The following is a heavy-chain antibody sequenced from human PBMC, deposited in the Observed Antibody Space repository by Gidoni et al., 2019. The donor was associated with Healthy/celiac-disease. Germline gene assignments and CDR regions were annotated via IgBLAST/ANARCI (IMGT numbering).Heavy chain of an antibody. D-gene: IGHD5-12*01. V-gene: IGHV3-21*01. J-gene: IGHJ4*02. CDR3: ARVASGYDPPVDY. Sequence: EVQLVESGGGLVKPGGSLRLSCAASGFTFSSYSMNWVRQAPGKGLEWVSSISSSSSYIYYADSVKGRFTISRDNAKNSLYLQMNSLRAEDTAVYYCARVASGYDPPVDYWGQGTLVTVSS. CDR2: ISSSSSYI. CDR1: GFTFSSYS.